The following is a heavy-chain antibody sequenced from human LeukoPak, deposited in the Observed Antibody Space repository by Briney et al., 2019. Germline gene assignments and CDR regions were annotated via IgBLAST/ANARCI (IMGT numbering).Heavy chain of an antibody. CDR2: IKQDGSEK. CDR3: ARYCSGGSCSSYYYYGMDV. D-gene: IGHD2-15*01. CDR1: GFTFSSYW. J-gene: IGHJ6*04. V-gene: IGHV3-7*03. Sequence: GGSLRLSCAASGFTFSSYWKSWVRQAPGKGLEWVANIKQDGSEKYYVDSVKGRFTISRDNAKNSLYLQMNSLRAEDTAVYYCARYCSGGSCSSYYYYGMDVWGKGTTVTVSS.